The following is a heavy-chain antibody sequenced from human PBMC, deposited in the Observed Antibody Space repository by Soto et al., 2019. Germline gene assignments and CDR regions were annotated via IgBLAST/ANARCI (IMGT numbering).Heavy chain of an antibody. J-gene: IGHJ3*02. CDR1: GFTFSSYA. Sequence: PGGSLRLSCAASGFTFSSYAMNWVRQAPGKGLEWVSGMSGDGGRTYYADSVKGRFTISRDNFKNTLFLQMNSQRAEDTAVYYCAARFDSGGWYYGAFDIWGQGTMVTVSS. D-gene: IGHD6-19*01. CDR2: MSGDGGRT. V-gene: IGHV3-23*01. CDR3: AARFDSGGWYYGAFDI.